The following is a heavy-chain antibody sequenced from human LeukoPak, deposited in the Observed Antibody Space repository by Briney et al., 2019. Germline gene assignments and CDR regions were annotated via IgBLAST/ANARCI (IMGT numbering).Heavy chain of an antibody. Sequence: GGSLRLSCAASGFTVSSNYMSWVRQAPGKGLEWVSVIYSGGSTYYADSVKGRFTISRDNSKNTLYLQMNSLRAEDTAVYYCARGTRGGGYKYYFDYWGQGTLVTASS. D-gene: IGHD5-24*01. V-gene: IGHV3-66*01. CDR2: IYSGGST. J-gene: IGHJ4*02. CDR1: GFTVSSNY. CDR3: ARGTRGGGYKYYFDY.